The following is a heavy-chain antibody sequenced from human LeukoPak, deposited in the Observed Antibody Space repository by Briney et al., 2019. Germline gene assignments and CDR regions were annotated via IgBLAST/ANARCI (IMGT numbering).Heavy chain of an antibody. V-gene: IGHV1-2*02. CDR3: ARLLDY. CDR2: INPNSGGT. CDR1: GGTFSSHA. J-gene: IGHJ4*02. Sequence: GASVKVSCKASGGTFSSHAIAWVRQAPGQGLEWMGWINPNSGGTNYAQKFQGRVTMTRDTSISTAYMELSRLRSDDTAVYCCARLLDYWGQGTLVTVSS.